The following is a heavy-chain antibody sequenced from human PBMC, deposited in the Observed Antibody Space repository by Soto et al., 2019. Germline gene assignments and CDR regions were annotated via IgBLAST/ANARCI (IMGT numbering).Heavy chain of an antibody. CDR2: IKSKTDGGTT. CDR3: TTVFVCTNGVCYFDY. D-gene: IGHD2-8*01. CDR1: GFTFSNAW. Sequence: GGSLRLSCAASGFTFSNAWMSWVRQAPGKGLEWVGRIKSKTDGGTTDYAAPVKGRFTISRDDSKNTLYLQMNSLKTEDTAVYYCTTVFVCTNGVCYFDYWGQGTLVTVFS. J-gene: IGHJ4*02. V-gene: IGHV3-15*01.